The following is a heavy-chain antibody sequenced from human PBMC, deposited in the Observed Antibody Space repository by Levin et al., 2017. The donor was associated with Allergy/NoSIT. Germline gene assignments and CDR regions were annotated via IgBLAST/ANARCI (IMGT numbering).Heavy chain of an antibody. Sequence: SCAASGFTVSSNYMSWVRQAPGKGLEWVSVIYSGGSTYYADSVKGRFTISRDNSKNTLYLQMNSLRAEDTAVYYCARYSYGYSALDYWGQGTLVTVSS. D-gene: IGHD5-18*01. CDR3: ARYSYGYSALDY. V-gene: IGHV3-53*01. CDR1: GFTVSSNY. J-gene: IGHJ4*02. CDR2: IYSGGST.